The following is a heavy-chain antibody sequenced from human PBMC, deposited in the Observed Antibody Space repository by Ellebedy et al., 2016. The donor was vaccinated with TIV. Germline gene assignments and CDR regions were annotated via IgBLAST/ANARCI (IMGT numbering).Heavy chain of an antibody. J-gene: IGHJ4*02. CDR1: GFTFSSYS. D-gene: IGHD1-26*01. CDR3: AREMLVGATISYFDY. V-gene: IGHV3-21*01. Sequence: GESLKISCAASGFTFSSYSMNWVRQAPGKGLEWVSCSSSSTSYIYYADSVKGRFTISRDNAKNSLYLQMNSLRDEDTAVYYCAREMLVGATISYFDYWGQGTLVTVSS. CDR2: SSSSTSYI.